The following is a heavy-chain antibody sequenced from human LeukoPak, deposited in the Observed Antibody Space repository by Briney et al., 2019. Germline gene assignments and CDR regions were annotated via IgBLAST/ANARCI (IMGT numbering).Heavy chain of an antibody. V-gene: IGHV3-30*02. CDR3: TNFDY. J-gene: IGHJ4*02. CDR1: GLTFSSSD. CDR2: INHDGTNT. Sequence: GGSLRLSCTASGLTFSSSDTHWVRQAPGKGLDWVSLINHDGTNTYYADSVKGRFTISRDNPQNTLYLQMNSLRGEDTAVYYCTNFDYWGQGTLVTVSS.